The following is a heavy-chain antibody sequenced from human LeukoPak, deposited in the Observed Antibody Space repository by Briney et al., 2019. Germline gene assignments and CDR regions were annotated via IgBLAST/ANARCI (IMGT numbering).Heavy chain of an antibody. D-gene: IGHD3-10*01. Sequence: SETLSLTCTVSGGSISSSSYYWGWIRQPPGKGLEWIGSIYYSGSTYYNPSLKSRVTIFVDTSKNQFSLELSSVTAADTAVYYCARPRYGSGSYYIDYWGQGTLVTVSS. CDR1: GGSISSSSYY. V-gene: IGHV4-39*01. CDR2: IYYSGST. J-gene: IGHJ4*02. CDR3: ARPRYGSGSYYIDY.